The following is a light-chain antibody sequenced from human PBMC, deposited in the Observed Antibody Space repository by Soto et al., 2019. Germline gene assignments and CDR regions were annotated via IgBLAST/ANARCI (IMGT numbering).Light chain of an antibody. CDR2: AVS. J-gene: IGLJ1*01. V-gene: IGLV2-14*01. Sequence: LPHPASVSGSPGQSITISCTGTSSDVGLYDYVSWYQQHPGKAPQLMIYAVSNRPSGVSNRFSDSKSGNTASLFISGLQAEEEADYYCSSYTSDSSYVFGSGTKVTVL. CDR3: SSYTSDSSYV. CDR1: SSDVGLYDY.